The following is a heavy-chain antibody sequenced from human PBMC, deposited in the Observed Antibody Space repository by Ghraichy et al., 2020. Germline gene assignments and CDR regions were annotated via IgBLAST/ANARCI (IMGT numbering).Heavy chain of an antibody. CDR1: GGSFSSTKW. V-gene: IGHV4-4*02. J-gene: IGHJ4*02. CDR2: IYHSGST. Sequence: SENLSLTCAVSGGSFSSTKWWGWVRQPPGKGLEWIGEIYHSGSTTYNPSLKSRVTLSVDKAKSQFSLKLTSVTAADTAVYYCARVADGDFDYWGQGTLVAVAS. CDR3: ARVADGDFDY. D-gene: IGHD4-17*01.